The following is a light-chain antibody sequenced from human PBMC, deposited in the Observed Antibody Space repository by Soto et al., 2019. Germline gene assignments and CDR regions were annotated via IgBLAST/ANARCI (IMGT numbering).Light chain of an antibody. CDR3: QTWGTGIQDVV. V-gene: IGLV4-69*01. CDR1: SGHSSYA. J-gene: IGLJ2*01. CDR2: LNSDGSH. Sequence: QLVLTQSPSASASLGASVKRTCTLSSGHSSYAIAWHQQQPEKGPRYLMKLNSDGSHSKGDVIPDRFSGSSSGAERYLTISSLPSEDEAVYYCQTWGTGIQDVVFGGGTKLTVL.